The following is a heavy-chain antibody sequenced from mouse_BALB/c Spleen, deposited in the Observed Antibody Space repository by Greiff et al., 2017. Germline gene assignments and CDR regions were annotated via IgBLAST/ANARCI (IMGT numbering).Heavy chain of an antibody. D-gene: IGHD2-4*01. CDR3: ARVYYDYDGPFAY. CDR1: GYSITSDYA. CDR2: ISYSGST. V-gene: IGHV3-2*02. Sequence: EVMLVESGPGLVKPSQSLSLTCTVTGYSITSDYAWNWIRQFPGNKLEWMGYISYSGSTSYNPSLKSRISITRDTSKNQFFLQLNSVTTEDTATYYCARVYYDYDGPFAYWGQGTLVTVSA. J-gene: IGHJ3*01.